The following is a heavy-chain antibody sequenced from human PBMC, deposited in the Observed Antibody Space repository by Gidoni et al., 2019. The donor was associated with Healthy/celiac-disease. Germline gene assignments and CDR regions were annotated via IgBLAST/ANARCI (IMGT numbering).Heavy chain of an antibody. CDR3: AAYRMITFGGVIVYDAFDI. CDR1: GFTFTSSA. V-gene: IGHV1-58*02. J-gene: IGHJ3*02. D-gene: IGHD3-16*02. CDR2: IVVGSGNT. Sequence: QMQLVQSGPEVKKPGTSVKVSCKASGFTFTSSAMQWVRQARGQRLEWIGWIVVGSGNTNYAQKFQERVTITRDMSTSTAYMELSSLRSEDTAVYYCAAYRMITFGGVIVYDAFDIWGQGTMVTVSS.